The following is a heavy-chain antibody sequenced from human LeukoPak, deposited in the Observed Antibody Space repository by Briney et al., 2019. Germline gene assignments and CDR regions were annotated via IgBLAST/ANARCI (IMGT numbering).Heavy chain of an antibody. Sequence: PGGSLRLSCAASGFTFSSYAMHWVRQAPGKGLEWVAVISYDGSNQYYADSVKGRFTISRDNSKNTLYLQMNSLRAEDTAVYYCARDPLTYYYGMDVWGQGTTVTVSS. D-gene: IGHD4/OR15-4a*01. V-gene: IGHV3-30*04. J-gene: IGHJ6*02. CDR3: ARDPLTYYYGMDV. CDR2: ISYDGSNQ. CDR1: GFTFSSYA.